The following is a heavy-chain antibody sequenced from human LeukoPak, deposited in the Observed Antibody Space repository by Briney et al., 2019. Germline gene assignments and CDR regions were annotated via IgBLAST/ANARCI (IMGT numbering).Heavy chain of an antibody. D-gene: IGHD1-7*01. Sequence: SETLSLTCGVYGGSFSTYYWSWIRQPPGKGLEWIGEINHSGSTNYNPSLKSRVTISVDTSKSQFSLKLSSVTAADTAVYYCAKMGTTTTQTTHLDYWGQGTLVTVSS. CDR2: INHSGST. V-gene: IGHV4-34*01. CDR3: AKMGTTTTQTTHLDY. CDR1: GGSFSTYY. J-gene: IGHJ4*02.